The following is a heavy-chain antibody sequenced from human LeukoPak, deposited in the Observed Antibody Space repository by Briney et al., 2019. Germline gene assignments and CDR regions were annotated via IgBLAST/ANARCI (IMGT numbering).Heavy chain of an antibody. V-gene: IGHV3-7*01. CDR3: ARDKIVGATHFDS. D-gene: IGHD1-26*01. CDR1: GFTFSSYW. Sequence: GGSLRRSCAASGFTFSSYWMAWVRQAPGKGLEWLANIRQDGGEIYYVDSVKGRFILSRDNPKNSLYLEMNSLRDEDTAVYYCARDKIVGATHFDSWGQGTLVTVSS. J-gene: IGHJ4*02. CDR2: IRQDGGEI.